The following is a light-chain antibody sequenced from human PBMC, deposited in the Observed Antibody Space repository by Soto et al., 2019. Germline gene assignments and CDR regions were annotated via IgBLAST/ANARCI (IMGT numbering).Light chain of an antibody. J-gene: IGKJ5*01. CDR2: GAS. CDR1: QSVRSSY. CDR3: QHFRA. Sequence: ELVLTQSPGTLSLSPGERATLSCRASQSVRSSYLAWYQQKPGQAPRLLIYGASSRATGIPDRFSGSESGTDFTLTISRLEPEDFVLYYCQHFRAFGQGTRLEIK. V-gene: IGKV3-20*01.